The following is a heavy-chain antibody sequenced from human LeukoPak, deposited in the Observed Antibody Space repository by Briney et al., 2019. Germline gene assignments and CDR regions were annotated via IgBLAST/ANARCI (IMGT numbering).Heavy chain of an antibody. CDR2: IRGSGATA. Sequence: GGSLRLSCAASGFTFSSYAMSWVRQAPGKGLEWVSAIRGSGATAYYADSVKGRFTISRDKSNNTLYLQLNSLRAEDTAVYYCAKDYAYYYGSGIGGFDYWGQGTLVTVSS. CDR3: AKDYAYYYGSGIGGFDY. CDR1: GFTFSSYA. V-gene: IGHV3-23*01. J-gene: IGHJ4*02. D-gene: IGHD3-10*01.